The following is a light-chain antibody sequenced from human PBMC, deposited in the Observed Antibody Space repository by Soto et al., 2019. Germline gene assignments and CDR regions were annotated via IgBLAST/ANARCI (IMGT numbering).Light chain of an antibody. Sequence: EIVLTQSPGTVSLSPGERATLSCRASQSVGSRWLAWYQQKPGQAPRVLIYGGSNRATGIPDRFSGSGSGTDFNLTISRLEPEGFAVYYCQQYYSSRTFGQGTKVEMK. CDR1: QSVGSRW. V-gene: IGKV3-20*01. J-gene: IGKJ1*01. CDR2: GGS. CDR3: QQYYSSRT.